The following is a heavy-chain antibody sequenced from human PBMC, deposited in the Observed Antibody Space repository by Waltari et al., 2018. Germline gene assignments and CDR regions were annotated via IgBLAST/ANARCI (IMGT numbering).Heavy chain of an antibody. Sequence: QVQLVQSGAEVKKPGSSVKVSCKASGGTFSSYTISWVRQAPGQGLEWMGRIIPILGIANYAQKFQGRVTITADKSTSTAYMELSSLRSEDTAVYYCASPVSGNDAFDIWDQGTMVTVSS. J-gene: IGHJ3*02. CDR2: IIPILGIA. CDR1: GGTFSSYT. CDR3: ASPVSGNDAFDI. V-gene: IGHV1-69*02. D-gene: IGHD2-15*01.